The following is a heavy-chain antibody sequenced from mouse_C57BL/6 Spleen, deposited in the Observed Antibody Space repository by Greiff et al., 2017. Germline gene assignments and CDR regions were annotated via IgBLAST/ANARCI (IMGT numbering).Heavy chain of an antibody. CDR1: GYSFTGYF. J-gene: IGHJ2*01. V-gene: IGHV1-20*01. CDR3: SRGYNGNQYYFDY. CDR2: INPYNGDT. D-gene: IGHD2-1*01. Sequence: VQLQQSGPELVKPGDSVKISCKASGYSFTGYFMNWVMQSHGKGLEWIGRINPYNGDTFYNQKFKGKATLTVDKSSSTAHMEIRSLTSEDSAVYYCSRGYNGNQYYFDYWGQGTTVTVSS.